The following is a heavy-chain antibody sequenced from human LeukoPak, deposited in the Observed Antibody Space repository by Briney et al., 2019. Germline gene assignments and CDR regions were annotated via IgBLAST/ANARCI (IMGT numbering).Heavy chain of an antibody. D-gene: IGHD3-22*01. V-gene: IGHV3-30-3*01. CDR1: GFTFSSYA. CDR3: ARGYDSSGYYYGTQDAFDI. Sequence: GGSLRLSCAASGFTFSSYAMPWVRQAPGKGLEWVAVISYDGSNKYYADSVKGRFTISRDNSKNTLYLQMNSLRAEDTAVYYCARGYDSSGYYYGTQDAFDIWGQGTMVTVSS. CDR2: ISYDGSNK. J-gene: IGHJ3*02.